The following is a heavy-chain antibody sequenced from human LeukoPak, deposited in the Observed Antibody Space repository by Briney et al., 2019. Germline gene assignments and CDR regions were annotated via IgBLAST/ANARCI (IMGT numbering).Heavy chain of an antibody. J-gene: IGHJ4*02. CDR3: TSTTSGTSGSYSDY. CDR1: GFIFSGSA. Sequence: GGSLRLSCEASGFIFSGSAMHWVRQASGKGLEWVGRIRSKANTYATAYAASVKGRFTISRDDSKNTAYLQMNSLKTEDTAVYYCTSTTSGTSGSYSDYWGQGTLVTVSS. V-gene: IGHV3-73*01. D-gene: IGHD1-26*01. CDR2: IRSKANTYAT.